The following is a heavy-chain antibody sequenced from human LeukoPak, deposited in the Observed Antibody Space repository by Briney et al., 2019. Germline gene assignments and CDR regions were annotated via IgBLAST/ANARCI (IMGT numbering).Heavy chain of an antibody. V-gene: IGHV3-53*01. CDR2: IYSGGST. Sequence: HTGGSLRLSCAASGFTVSSNYMSWVRQAPGKGLEWVSVIYSGGSTYYADSVKGRFTISRDNSKNTLYLQMNSLRAEDTAVYYCARSDGGYFDYWGQGTLVTVSS. CDR3: ARSDGGYFDY. J-gene: IGHJ4*02. CDR1: GFTVSSNY. D-gene: IGHD3-16*01.